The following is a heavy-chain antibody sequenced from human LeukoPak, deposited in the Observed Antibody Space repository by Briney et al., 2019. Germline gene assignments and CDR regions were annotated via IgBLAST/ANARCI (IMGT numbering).Heavy chain of an antibody. CDR1: GFTFSTYG. D-gene: IGHD3-22*01. CDR3: AKDRHALDYYDSSGLFDY. Sequence: GGSLRLSCAASGFTFSTYGMSWVRQAPGKGLEWVSTLSTSTTRTYYADSVKGRFTISRDNSKNTLYLQMNSLRAEDTAVYYCAKDRHALDYYDSSGLFDYWGQGTLVTVSS. V-gene: IGHV3-23*01. J-gene: IGHJ4*02. CDR2: LSTSTTRT.